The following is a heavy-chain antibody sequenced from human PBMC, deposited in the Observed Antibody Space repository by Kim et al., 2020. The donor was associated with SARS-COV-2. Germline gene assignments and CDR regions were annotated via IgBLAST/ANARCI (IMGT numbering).Heavy chain of an antibody. D-gene: IGHD2-2*01. CDR1: GFTFSSYG. CDR2: ISYDGSNK. J-gene: IGHJ4*02. CDR3: ARELECIVVVYAAAGFDS. Sequence: GGSLRLSCAASGFTFSSYGMHWVRQAPGKGLEWVAVISYDGSNKYYADSVKGRFTISRDNSKNTLYLQMNSLRAEDTAVYYCARELECIVVVYAAAGFDSWGQGTPGTVSP. V-gene: IGHV3-33*08.